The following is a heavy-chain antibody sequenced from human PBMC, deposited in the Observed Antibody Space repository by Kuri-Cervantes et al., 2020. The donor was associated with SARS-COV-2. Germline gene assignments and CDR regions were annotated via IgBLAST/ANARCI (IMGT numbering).Heavy chain of an antibody. J-gene: IGHJ3*02. CDR2: INPSGGST. Sequence: ASVKVSCKASGYTFTSYYMHWVRQAPGQGLEWMGIINPSGGSTSYAQKFQGRVTMTRDTSTSTVYMELRSLRSDDTAVYYCARDSMITGAFDIWGQGTMVTVSS. CDR1: GYTFTSYY. D-gene: IGHD3-16*01. V-gene: IGHV1-46*01. CDR3: ARDSMITGAFDI.